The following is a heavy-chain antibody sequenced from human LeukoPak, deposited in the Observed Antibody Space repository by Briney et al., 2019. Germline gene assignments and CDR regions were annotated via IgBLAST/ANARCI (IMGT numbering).Heavy chain of an antibody. CDR2: INHSGST. D-gene: IGHD3-22*01. Sequence: SETLSLTCAVYGGSFSGYYWSWIRQPPGKGLEWIGEINHSGSTNYNPSLKSRVTISVDTSKNQFSLKLSSVTAADTAVYYCARTKRDYYDSSGAGFDIWGQGTMVTVSS. V-gene: IGHV4-34*01. CDR1: GGSFSGYY. J-gene: IGHJ3*02. CDR3: ARTKRDYYDSSGAGFDI.